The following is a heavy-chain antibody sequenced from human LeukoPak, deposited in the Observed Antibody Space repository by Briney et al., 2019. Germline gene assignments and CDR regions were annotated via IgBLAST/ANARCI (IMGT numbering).Heavy chain of an antibody. Sequence: WMGGFDPEDGETIYAQKFQGRVTMTEDTSTDAAYMELSSLRSEDTAVYYCATDGAVAGGFDPWGQGTLVTVSS. CDR3: ATDGAVAGGFDP. J-gene: IGHJ5*02. CDR2: FDPEDGET. V-gene: IGHV1-24*01. D-gene: IGHD6-19*01.